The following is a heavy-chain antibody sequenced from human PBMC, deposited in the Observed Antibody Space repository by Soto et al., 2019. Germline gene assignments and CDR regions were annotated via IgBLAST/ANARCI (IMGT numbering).Heavy chain of an antibody. V-gene: IGHV1-18*04. CDR2: ISVYNGNT. Sequence: QVQLVQSGAEVKEPGASVKVSCKASGYTFTTYGISWVRQAPGQGLEWMGWISVYNGNTNYAERLQGRVTMTTDTSTSTAYMELWCLRSDDTAMYYCARSYSYGSYWYFDLWGRGTLVTVSS. CDR1: GYTFTTYG. CDR3: ARSYSYGSYWYFDL. J-gene: IGHJ2*01. D-gene: IGHD5-18*01.